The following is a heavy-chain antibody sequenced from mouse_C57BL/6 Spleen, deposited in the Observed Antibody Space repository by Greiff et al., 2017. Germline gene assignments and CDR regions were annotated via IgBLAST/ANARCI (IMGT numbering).Heavy chain of an antibody. Sequence: VQLQQPGAELVKPGASVKMSCKASGYTFTSYWITWVKQRPGQGLEWIGDIYPGSGSNNYNEKFKSKATLTVDTSSSTAYMQLSSLTSEDSAVYYCARGEDSSGYGFAYWGQGTLVTVSA. CDR3: ARGEDSSGYGFAY. J-gene: IGHJ3*01. CDR2: IYPGSGSN. D-gene: IGHD3-2*02. CDR1: GYTFTSYW. V-gene: IGHV1-55*01.